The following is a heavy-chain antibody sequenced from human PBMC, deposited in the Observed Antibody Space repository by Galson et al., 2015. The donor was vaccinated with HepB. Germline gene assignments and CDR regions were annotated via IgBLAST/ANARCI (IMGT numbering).Heavy chain of an antibody. CDR1: GDSVSSNSAA. CDR2: TYYRSKWYN. CDR3: ARDRNPHIAAAGTEHLDY. J-gene: IGHJ4*02. D-gene: IGHD6-13*01. V-gene: IGHV6-1*01. Sequence: CAISGDSVSSNSAAWNWIRQSPSRGLEWLGRTYYRSKWYNDYAVSVKSRITINPDTSKNQFSLQLNSVTPEDTAVYYCARDRNPHIAAAGTEHLDYWGQGTLVTVSS.